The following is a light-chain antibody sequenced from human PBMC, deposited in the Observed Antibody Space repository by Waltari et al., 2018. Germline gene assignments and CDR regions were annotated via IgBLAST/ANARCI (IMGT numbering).Light chain of an antibody. CDR3: QQYGTSPYT. CDR1: QNVGKNY. J-gene: IGKJ2*01. V-gene: IGKV3-20*01. Sequence: EILLTQSPGTLSLSPGERATLSCRASQNVGKNYLGWYQQRPAQPPRLLIFGASNRATGIPDRFSGSGSGTDFTLTISRLESEDFAVYFCQQYGTSPYTFGQGTKLEIK. CDR2: GAS.